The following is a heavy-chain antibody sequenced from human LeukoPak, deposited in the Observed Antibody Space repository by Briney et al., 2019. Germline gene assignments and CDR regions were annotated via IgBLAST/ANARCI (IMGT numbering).Heavy chain of an antibody. J-gene: IGHJ4*02. V-gene: IGHV4-39*01. CDR2: IYYTGST. CDR1: GGSISSSSYY. CDR3: ARHRGYSGYPDY. D-gene: IGHD5-12*01. Sequence: SETLSLTCTVSGGSISSSSYYWGWIRQPPGKGLEWIGNIYYTGSTYYNPSLKSRVTISVDTSKNQFSLKLSSVTAADTAVYYCARHRGYSGYPDYWGQGTLVTVSS.